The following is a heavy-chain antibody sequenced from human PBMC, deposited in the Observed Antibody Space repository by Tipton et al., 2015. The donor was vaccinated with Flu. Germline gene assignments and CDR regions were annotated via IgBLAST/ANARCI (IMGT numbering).Heavy chain of an antibody. CDR1: GYSISSGYY. D-gene: IGHD3-3*01. CDR2: VGTMSHSGRT. V-gene: IGHV4-38-2*01. J-gene: IGHJ5*02. CDR3: ATYLSDLWSGYSGGWFDP. Sequence: TLSLTCAVSGYSISSGYYWGWIRQPPGKGLEWIGTVGTMSHSGRTYYNPSLKSRVTISVDTSKNQFSLKLSSVTAADTAVYYCATYLSDLWSGYSGGWFDPWGQGTLVTVSS.